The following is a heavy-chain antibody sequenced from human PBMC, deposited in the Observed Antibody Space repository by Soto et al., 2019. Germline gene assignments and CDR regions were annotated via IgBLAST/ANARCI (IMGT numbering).Heavy chain of an antibody. V-gene: IGHV1-8*01. CDR2: MNPNSGNT. CDR3: ARSLWFGELLASDY. J-gene: IGHJ4*02. CDR1: GYTFTSYD. Sequence: QVQLVQSGAEVKKPGASVKVSCKASGYTFTSYDINWVRQATGQGLEWMGWMNPNSGNTGYAQKFQGRVTMTRNTSRSTAYMELSTLRSEDTAVYYCARSLWFGELLASDYWGQGTLVTVSS. D-gene: IGHD3-10*01.